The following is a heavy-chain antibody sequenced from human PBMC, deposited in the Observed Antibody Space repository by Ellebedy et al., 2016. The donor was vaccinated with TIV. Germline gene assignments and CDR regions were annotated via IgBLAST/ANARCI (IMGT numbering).Heavy chain of an antibody. CDR1: GYTFTSYY. Sequence: ASVKVSCXASGYTFTSYYMHWVRQAPGQGLEWMGIINPSGGSTSYAQKFQGRVTMTRDTSTSTVYMELSSLRSEDTAVYYCAGDGSGSYYSPAPGYWGQGTLVTVSS. V-gene: IGHV1-46*01. J-gene: IGHJ4*02. D-gene: IGHD3-10*01. CDR3: AGDGSGSYYSPAPGY. CDR2: INPSGGST.